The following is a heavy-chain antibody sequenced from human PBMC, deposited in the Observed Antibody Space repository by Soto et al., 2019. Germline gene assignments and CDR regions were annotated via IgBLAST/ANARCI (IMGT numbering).Heavy chain of an antibody. V-gene: IGHV4-59*01. D-gene: IGHD6-6*01. CDR3: ARVGGLAARTFDY. CDR2: IYYSGST. CDR1: GGSISDFY. Sequence: PSETLSLTCTVSGGSISDFYWSWIRQPPGKGLESIGYIYYSGSTNYNPSLKSRVTISVDTSKNQFSLNLRSMSPADTAVYYCARVGGLAARTFDYWGPGTLVTVS. J-gene: IGHJ4*02.